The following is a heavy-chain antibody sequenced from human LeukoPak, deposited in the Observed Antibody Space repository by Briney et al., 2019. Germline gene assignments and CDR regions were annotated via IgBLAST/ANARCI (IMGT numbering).Heavy chain of an antibody. D-gene: IGHD2-2*01. J-gene: IGHJ6*03. CDR3: ARAPRTPRYCSSTSCYHGGYYYYYYMDV. Sequence: KPSETLSLTCTVSGGSISSYYWSWIRQPPGKGLEWIGYIYYSGSTNYNPSLKSRVTISVDTSKNQFSLKLSSVTAADTAVYYCARAPRTPRYCSSTSCYHGGYYYYYYMDVWGKGTTVTVSS. CDR2: IYYSGST. CDR1: GGSISSYY. V-gene: IGHV4-59*01.